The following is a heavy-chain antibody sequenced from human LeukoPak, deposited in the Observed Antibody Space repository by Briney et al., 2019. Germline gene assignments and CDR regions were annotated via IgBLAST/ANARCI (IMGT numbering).Heavy chain of an antibody. V-gene: IGHV1-2*02. CDR2: INPNNDDT. CDR3: ASHPRSVSTPPFDY. CDR1: GYSFTAQY. D-gene: IGHD3-3*02. Sequence: ASVKVSCKASGYSFTAQYMHWLRQAPGQGLEWMGWINPNNDDTKYAQSFLGRVIMTRDTSTTTAYMELSSLRSDDTAVYFCASHPRSVSTPPFDYWGQGTLVTVSS. J-gene: IGHJ4*02.